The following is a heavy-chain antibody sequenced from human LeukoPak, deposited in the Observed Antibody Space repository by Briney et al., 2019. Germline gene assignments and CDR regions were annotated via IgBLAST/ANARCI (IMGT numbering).Heavy chain of an antibody. CDR1: GFTFSRDS. CDR3: ARAPYYYDSRGSTFDY. D-gene: IGHD3-22*01. J-gene: IGHJ4*02. Sequence: GGSLRLSCAASGFTFSRDSMNWVRQAPGKGLEWVSYISSSSSTIYYADSVKSRFTISRDNAKNSLYLQMNSLRAEDTAVYYCARAPYYYDSRGSTFDYWGQGTLVTVSS. CDR2: ISSSSSTI. V-gene: IGHV3-48*04.